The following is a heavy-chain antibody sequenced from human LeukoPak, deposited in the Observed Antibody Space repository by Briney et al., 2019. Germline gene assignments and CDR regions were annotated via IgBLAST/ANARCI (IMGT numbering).Heavy chain of an antibody. CDR3: ATRMG. J-gene: IGHJ4*02. Sequence: GGSLRLSCAASGFTVSSDLMNWFRQAPGKGPEWVSTVYSSGASHYTDSVKDRFTISRDTSKNMPFLQMNNLRAGDTAVYYCATRMGWGQGTLVTVSS. CDR1: GFTVSSDL. CDR2: VYSSGAS. D-gene: IGHD2-8*01. V-gene: IGHV3-53*01.